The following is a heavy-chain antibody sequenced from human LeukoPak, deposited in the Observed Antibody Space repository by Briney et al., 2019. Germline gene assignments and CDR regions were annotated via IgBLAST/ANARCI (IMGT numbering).Heavy chain of an antibody. CDR1: GFTFSSYG. J-gene: IGHJ6*02. Sequence: GESLRLSCAASGFTFSSYGMHWVRQAPGKGLEWVAVIWYDGSNKYYADSVKGRFTISRDNSKNTLYLQMNSLRAEDTAVYYCARDCSGGSCYYYYGMDVWGQGTTVTVSS. V-gene: IGHV3-33*01. D-gene: IGHD2-15*01. CDR2: IWYDGSNK. CDR3: ARDCSGGSCYYYYGMDV.